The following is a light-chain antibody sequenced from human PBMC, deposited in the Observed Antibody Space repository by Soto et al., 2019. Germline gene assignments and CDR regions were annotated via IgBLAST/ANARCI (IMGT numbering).Light chain of an antibody. V-gene: IGKV3-11*01. CDR2: DAS. J-gene: IGKJ5*01. Sequence: EIVLTQSPATLSLSPGDRATLSCGASQSVSSYLAWYQQKPGQAPRLLIYDASNRATGIPARFSGSGSGTDFTLTISSLEPEDFAVYYCQQRSNWPSLTFGQGTRLEIK. CDR1: QSVSSY. CDR3: QQRSNWPSLT.